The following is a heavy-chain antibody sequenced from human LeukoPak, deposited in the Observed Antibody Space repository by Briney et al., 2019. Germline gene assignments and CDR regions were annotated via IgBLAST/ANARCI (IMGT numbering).Heavy chain of an antibody. CDR3: ARDSTSSNHDY. V-gene: IGHV3-53*01. CDR1: GFTVGSNY. J-gene: IGHJ4*02. D-gene: IGHD1-14*01. Sequence: GGSLRLSCAASGFTVGSNYMTWVRQAPGKGLEWVSVIYSGGNTHYADSVKGRFTISRDSSKSTLYLQMNSPRTEDTAVYYCARDSTSSNHDYWGQGTLVTVSS. CDR2: IYSGGNT.